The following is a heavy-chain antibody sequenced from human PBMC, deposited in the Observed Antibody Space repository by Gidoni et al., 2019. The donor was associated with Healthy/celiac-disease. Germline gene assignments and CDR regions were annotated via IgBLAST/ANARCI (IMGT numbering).Heavy chain of an antibody. D-gene: IGHD4-17*01. CDR3: ARVRNDYGGNAIGGWFDP. J-gene: IGHJ5*02. Sequence: QVQLQASGPGLVKPSETLSLTCTVSGGSIISYYWSWIRQPAGKGLEWIGRIYTSGSTNYNPSLKSRVTMSVDTSKNQFSLKLSSVTAADTAVYYCARVRNDYGGNAIGGWFDPWGQGTLVTVSS. CDR2: IYTSGST. V-gene: IGHV4-4*07. CDR1: GGSIISYY.